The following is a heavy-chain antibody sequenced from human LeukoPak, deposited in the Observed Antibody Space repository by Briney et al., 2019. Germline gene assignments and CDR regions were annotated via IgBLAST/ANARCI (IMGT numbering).Heavy chain of an antibody. V-gene: IGHV3-7*01. Sequence: GGSLRLSCAASGFTFSRYWMSWVRQAPGRGLEWVANLAEDGSMTQYADSVKGRFTISRDNAKSSVYLQMSSLKAEDSAVYYCARDEKSGYFVYWGQGSLVSVSS. CDR1: GFTFSRYW. CDR2: LAEDGSMT. D-gene: IGHD1-26*01. J-gene: IGHJ4*02. CDR3: ARDEKSGYFVY.